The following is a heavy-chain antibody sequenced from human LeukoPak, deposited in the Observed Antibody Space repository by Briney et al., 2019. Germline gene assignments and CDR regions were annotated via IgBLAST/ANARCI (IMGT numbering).Heavy chain of an antibody. Sequence: SETLSLSCTVSGGSVSSSYYYWGWIRQPPGKGLEWIATIYYSGSTFCNPSLKSRVTISVDTSKNQFSLKLSSVTAADTAIYYCARWVVFYDILTGYTPFDYWGQGILVTVSS. CDR3: ARWVVFYDILTGYTPFDY. J-gene: IGHJ4*02. CDR2: IYYSGST. CDR1: GGSVSSSYYY. D-gene: IGHD3-9*01. V-gene: IGHV4-39*01.